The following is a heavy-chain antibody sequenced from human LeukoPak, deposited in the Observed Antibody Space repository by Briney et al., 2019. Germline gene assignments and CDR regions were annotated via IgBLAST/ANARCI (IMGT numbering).Heavy chain of an antibody. CDR3: AHNGVYCSSTSCYDY. V-gene: IGHV2-5*01. D-gene: IGHD2-2*01. CDR2: IYWNDDK. J-gene: IGHJ4*02. Sequence: ESGPTLVKPTQTLTLTCTFSGFSLSTSGVGVGWIRQPPGKALEWLALIYWNDDKRYSPSLKSRLTITKDTSKNQVVLTMTNMDPVDTATYNCAHNGVYCSSTSCYDYWGQGTLVTVSS. CDR1: GFSLSTSGVG.